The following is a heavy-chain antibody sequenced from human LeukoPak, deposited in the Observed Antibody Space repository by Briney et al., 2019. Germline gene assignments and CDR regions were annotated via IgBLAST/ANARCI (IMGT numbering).Heavy chain of an antibody. CDR3: ARATRPRGDWEAGQHTDVGYYYYMDV. D-gene: IGHD3/OR15-3a*01. CDR2: ISPYNGNT. J-gene: IGHJ6*03. V-gene: IGHV1-18*01. CDR1: GYTFTSYG. Sequence: GASVKVSCKASGYTFTSYGVSWVRQAPGQGLEWVGCISPYNGNTNYAQKFQGRVSMTKETSTSTAYIELRSLRFEDTAVYYCARATRPRGDWEAGQHTDVGYYYYMDVWGKGTTVTVSS.